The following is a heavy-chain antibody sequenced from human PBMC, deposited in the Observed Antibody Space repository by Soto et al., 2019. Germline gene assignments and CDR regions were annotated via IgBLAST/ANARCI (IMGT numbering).Heavy chain of an antibody. CDR3: AKDRGVSCCGAFDI. V-gene: IGHV3-30*18. D-gene: IGHD2-15*01. J-gene: IGHJ3*02. Sequence: QVQLVESGGGVVQPGRSLRLSCAASGFTFSSYGIHWVRQAPGKGLEWVAVISNDGTNKYYVDSVKGRFTISRDNSNNTLYLQMNSLRAEDTAVYYCAKDRGVSCCGAFDILGQGIMVTVSS. CDR1: GFTFSSYG. CDR2: ISNDGTNK.